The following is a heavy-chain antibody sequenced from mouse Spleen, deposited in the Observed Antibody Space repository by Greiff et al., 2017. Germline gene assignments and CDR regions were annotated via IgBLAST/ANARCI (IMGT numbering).Heavy chain of an antibody. J-gene: IGHJ2*01. D-gene: IGHD2-2*01. CDR2: IYPRSGNT. CDR1: GYTFTSYG. CDR3: AGYDKGVVYFDY. Sequence: VQLQQSGAELVRPGASVKLSCKASGYTFTSYGISWVKQRPGQGLEWIGEIYPRSGNTYYNEKFKGKATLTADKSSSTAYMELRSLTSEDSAVYFCAGYDKGVVYFDYWGQGTTLTGSS. V-gene: IGHV1-81*01.